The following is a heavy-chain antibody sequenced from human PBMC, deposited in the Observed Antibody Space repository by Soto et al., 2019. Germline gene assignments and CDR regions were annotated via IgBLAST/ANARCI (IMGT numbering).Heavy chain of an antibody. J-gene: IGHJ6*03. Sequence: SETLSLTCTVSGGSISSGGYYWSWIRQHPGKGLEWIGCIYYSGSTYYNPSLKSRATISVDTSKNQFSLKLSSVTAADTAVYYCARPRIAVAGTYYYYMDVWGKGTTVTVPS. CDR1: GGSISSGGYY. CDR2: IYYSGST. CDR3: ARPRIAVAGTYYYYMDV. D-gene: IGHD6-19*01. V-gene: IGHV4-39*01.